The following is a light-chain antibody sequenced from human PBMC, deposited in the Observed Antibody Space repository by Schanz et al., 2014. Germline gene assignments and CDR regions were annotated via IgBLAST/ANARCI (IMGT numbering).Light chain of an antibody. CDR2: GDS. V-gene: IGLV1-40*01. J-gene: IGLJ3*02. CDR3: ATWDGSFGV. Sequence: QSVLTQPPSVSGAPGQRVTISCTGSSSNIGAGYDVHWYQQLPGTAPKLLIYGDSNRPSGVPDRFSGYRSGTSASLVISGLRSEDEADYFCATWDGSFGVFGGGTKLTVL. CDR1: SSNIGAGYD.